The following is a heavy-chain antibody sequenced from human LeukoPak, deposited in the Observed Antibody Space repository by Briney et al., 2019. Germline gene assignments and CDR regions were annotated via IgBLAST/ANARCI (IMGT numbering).Heavy chain of an antibody. J-gene: IGHJ4*02. CDR1: GFTFSSYG. V-gene: IGHV3-30*02. CDR2: IRYDGSNK. D-gene: IGHD6-6*01. Sequence: PGGSLRLSCAASGFTFSSYGMHWVRQAPGKGLEWVAFIRYDGSNKYYADSVKGRFTISRDNSKNTLYLQMNSLRAEDTAVYYCAINLAARPRYFDYWGQGTLVTVSS. CDR3: AINLAARPRYFDY.